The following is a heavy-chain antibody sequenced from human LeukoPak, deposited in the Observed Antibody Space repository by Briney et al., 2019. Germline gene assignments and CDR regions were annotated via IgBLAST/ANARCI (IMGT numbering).Heavy chain of an antibody. CDR2: ISSSSSYI. Sequence: GGSLRLSCAASGFTFSSYSMNWVRQAPGKGLEWVSSISSSSSYIYYADSVKGRFTISRDNAKNSLYLQMNSLRAEDTAVYYCANPGIAAAGMMGYWGQGTLVTVSS. CDR1: GFTFSSYS. V-gene: IGHV3-21*01. CDR3: ANPGIAAAGMMGY. J-gene: IGHJ4*02. D-gene: IGHD6-13*01.